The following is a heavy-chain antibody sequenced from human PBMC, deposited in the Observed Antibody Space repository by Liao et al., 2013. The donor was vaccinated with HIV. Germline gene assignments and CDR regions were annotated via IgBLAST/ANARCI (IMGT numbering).Heavy chain of an antibody. CDR3: ARSIIARNYFDY. J-gene: IGHJ4*02. CDR2: IYTSGST. D-gene: IGHD2/OR15-2a*01. V-gene: IGHV4-61*02. Sequence: QVQLQESGPGLVKPSQTLSLTCSVSGGSISSGSYYWSWIRQPAGKGLEWIGRIYTSGSTNYNPSLKSRVTISVDTAKNQFSLKLSSVTAADTAVYYCARSIIARNYFDYWGQGTLVTVSS. CDR1: GGSISSGSYY.